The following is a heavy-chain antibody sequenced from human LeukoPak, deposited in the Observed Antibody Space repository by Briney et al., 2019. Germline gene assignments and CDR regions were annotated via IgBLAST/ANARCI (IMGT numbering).Heavy chain of an antibody. CDR3: GRGAYSYGHIPPLDY. Sequence: QPGGSLRLSCAASGFIFSDHDMDWVCQAPGKGLEWVGRTRNKANSYTTEYAASVKGRFTISRDDSKNSLYLQMNSLKTEDTAVYYCGRGAYSYGHIPPLDYWGQGTLVTVSS. CDR2: TRNKANSYTT. D-gene: IGHD5-18*01. CDR1: GFIFSDHD. V-gene: IGHV3-72*01. J-gene: IGHJ4*02.